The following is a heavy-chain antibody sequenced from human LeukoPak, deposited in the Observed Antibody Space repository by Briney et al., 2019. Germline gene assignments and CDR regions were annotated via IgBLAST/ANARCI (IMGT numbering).Heavy chain of an antibody. D-gene: IGHD3-10*01. CDR2: INHSGST. CDR3: ARGPYYYGSGSYYKGPYYYGMDV. J-gene: IGHJ6*02. Sequence: SETLSLTCAVYGGSFSGYYWSWIRQPPGKGLEWIGEINHSGSTNHNPSLKSRVTISVDTSKNQFSLKLSSVTAADTAVYYCARGPYYYGSGSYYKGPYYYGMDVWGQGTTVTVSS. CDR1: GGSFSGYY. V-gene: IGHV4-34*01.